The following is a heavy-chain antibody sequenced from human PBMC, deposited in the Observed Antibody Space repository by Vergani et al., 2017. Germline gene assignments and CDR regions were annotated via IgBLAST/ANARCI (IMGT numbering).Heavy chain of an antibody. J-gene: IGHJ6*02. CDR1: GGSISSGSYY. Sequence: QVQLQESGPGLVKPSQTLSLTCTVSGGSISSGSYYWSWIRQPAGKGLEWIGRIYTSGSTNYNPSLKSRVTISVETSKNQFSLKLSSVTAADTAVYYCARDPTHSGSWYRYPLSYGMDVWGQGP. D-gene: IGHD6-13*01. CDR3: ARDPTHSGSWYRYPLSYGMDV. CDR2: IYTSGST. V-gene: IGHV4-61*02.